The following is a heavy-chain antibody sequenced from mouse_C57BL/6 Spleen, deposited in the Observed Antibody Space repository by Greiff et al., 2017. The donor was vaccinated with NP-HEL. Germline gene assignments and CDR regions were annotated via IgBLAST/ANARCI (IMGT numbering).Heavy chain of an antibody. D-gene: IGHD2-3*01. CDR1: GYTFTDYN. CDR3: ARWNYDGYYGYFDV. V-gene: IGHV1-18*01. J-gene: IGHJ1*03. Sequence: EVQLQQSGPELEKPGASVKIPCKASGYTFTDYNMDWVKQSHGKSLEWIGDINPNNGGTIYNQKFKGKATLTVDKSSSTAYMELRSLTSEDTAVYYCARWNYDGYYGYFDVWGTGTTVTVSS. CDR2: INPNNGGT.